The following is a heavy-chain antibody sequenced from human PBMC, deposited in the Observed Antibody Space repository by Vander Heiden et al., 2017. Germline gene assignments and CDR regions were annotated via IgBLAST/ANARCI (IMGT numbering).Heavy chain of an antibody. V-gene: IGHV3-23*01. J-gene: IGHJ5*02. CDR2: ISGSGGST. CDR1: GFTFRSYA. Sequence: EVQLLESGGGLVQPGGSLRVSWSASGFTFRSYAMSWVRQAPGKGLGWVSAISGSGGSTYYADSVKGRFTISRDNSKNTLYLQMNSLRAEDTAVYYCAKVVRFDPWGQGTLVTVSS. CDR3: AKVVRFDP. D-gene: IGHD3-10*01.